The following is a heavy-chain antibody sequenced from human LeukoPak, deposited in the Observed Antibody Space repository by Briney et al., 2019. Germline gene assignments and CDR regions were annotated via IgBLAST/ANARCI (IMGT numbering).Heavy chain of an antibody. D-gene: IGHD3-22*01. V-gene: IGHV3-21*01. CDR2: ISSSSSYI. CDR1: GFTFSSYS. Sequence: GGSLRLSCAASGFTFSSYSMNWVRQAPGKGLEWVSSISSSSSYIYYADSVKGRFTISRDNAKNSLYLQMNSLRAEDTAVYYCASHDTDSSGYYYVGSDAFDIWGQGTMVTVSS. CDR3: ASHDTDSSGYYYVGSDAFDI. J-gene: IGHJ3*02.